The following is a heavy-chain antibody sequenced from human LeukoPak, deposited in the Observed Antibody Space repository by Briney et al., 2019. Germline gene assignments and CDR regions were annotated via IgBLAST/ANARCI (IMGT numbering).Heavy chain of an antibody. CDR2: ISGNGDST. Sequence: PGGSLRLSCSVSGFTFISYSMTWVRQAPGKGLEWVSSISGNGDSTYYADSVKGRFTISRDNAKNSLYLQMNSPRAEDTALYYCAKGVRITMVRGAFDIWGQGTMVTVSS. D-gene: IGHD3-10*01. CDR3: AKGVRITMVRGAFDI. J-gene: IGHJ3*02. V-gene: IGHV3-23*01. CDR1: GFTFISYS.